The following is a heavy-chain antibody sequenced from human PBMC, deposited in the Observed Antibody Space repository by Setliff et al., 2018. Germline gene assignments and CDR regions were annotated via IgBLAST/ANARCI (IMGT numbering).Heavy chain of an antibody. J-gene: IGHJ3*02. Sequence: KTSETLSLTCTVSGGSISSYYWSWIRQPAGKGLEWIGRIYTSGSTNYNPSLKSRVTMSVDTSKNQFSLKLSSVTAADTAVYYCARKGISALSGAFDMWGQGTMVTGSS. D-gene: IGHD1-26*01. CDR1: GGSISSYY. CDR3: ARKGISALSGAFDM. V-gene: IGHV4-4*07. CDR2: IYTSGST.